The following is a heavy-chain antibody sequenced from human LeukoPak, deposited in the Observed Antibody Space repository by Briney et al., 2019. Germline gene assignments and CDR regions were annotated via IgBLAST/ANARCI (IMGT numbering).Heavy chain of an antibody. CDR3: AGDRNSDGCSPLDS. D-gene: IGHD1-1*01. J-gene: IGHJ4*02. V-gene: IGHV3-7*01. CDR2: IKQDGSEK. CDR1: GFTFSSYW. Sequence: GGTLRLSCAASGFTFSSYWMSWVRQAPGKGLEWVANIKQDGSEKYYVDSVKGRFTISRDNAKNSLYLQMNSLRAEDTAVYYCAGDRNSDGCSPLDSWGQGSQVTVS.